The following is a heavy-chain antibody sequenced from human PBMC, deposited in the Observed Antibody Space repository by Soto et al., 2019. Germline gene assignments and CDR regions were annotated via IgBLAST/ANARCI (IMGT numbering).Heavy chain of an antibody. Sequence: SETLSLTCTVSGGSISSSSYYWGWIRQPPGKGLEWIGSIYYSGSTYYNPSLKSRVTISVDTSKNQFSLKLSSVTAADTAVYYCARHLFLEWLLPDYYYMDVWGKGTTVTVSS. J-gene: IGHJ6*03. CDR1: GGSISSSSYY. CDR2: IYYSGST. V-gene: IGHV4-39*01. CDR3: ARHLFLEWLLPDYYYMDV. D-gene: IGHD3-3*01.